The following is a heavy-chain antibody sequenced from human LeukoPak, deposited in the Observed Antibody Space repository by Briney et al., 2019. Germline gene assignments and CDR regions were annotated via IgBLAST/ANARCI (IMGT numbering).Heavy chain of an antibody. D-gene: IGHD1-26*01. CDR1: GYTFTGYY. CDR2: INANSGDT. V-gene: IGHV1-2*02. CDR3: ARVVDVGVPGFQH. Sequence: ASVKVSCKTSGYTFTGYYLHWVRQAPRQGPEWMGWINANSGDTYYVQKFKGRITMTRDTSINTAYMELNRLISDDTAVYYCARVVDVGVPGFQHRGRGTLVTVSS. J-gene: IGHJ1*01.